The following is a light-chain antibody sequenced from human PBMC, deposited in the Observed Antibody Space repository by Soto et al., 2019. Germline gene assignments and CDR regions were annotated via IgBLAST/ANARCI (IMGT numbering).Light chain of an antibody. J-gene: IGKJ4*02. CDR3: QQANSFPHT. Sequence: DIQMTQSPSSVSASVGDRVTITCRASQDITRWLAWYQKKPGEAPKLLIYATSSLQSGVPSRFSGSGSGTDFTLTISRLQPEEFATYYCQQANSFPHTLGGGTRVEIK. CDR2: ATS. CDR1: QDITRW. V-gene: IGKV1-12*01.